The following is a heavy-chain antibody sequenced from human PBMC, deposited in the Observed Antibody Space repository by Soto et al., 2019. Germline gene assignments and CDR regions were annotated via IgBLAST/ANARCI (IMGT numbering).Heavy chain of an antibody. D-gene: IGHD7-27*01. CDR2: ISGSNTYT. J-gene: IGHJ4*02. Sequence: QVQLVESGGGLVQPGGSLRLSCAASGFTFSDYYMSWIRQAPGKGLEWLSYISGSNTYTDYADSVKGRFTISRDNAKNSLYLQMNSLRADDTAVYYCARSMKTGKNFAYWGQGTLVTVSS. CDR1: GFTFSDYY. V-gene: IGHV3-11*05. CDR3: ARSMKTGKNFAY.